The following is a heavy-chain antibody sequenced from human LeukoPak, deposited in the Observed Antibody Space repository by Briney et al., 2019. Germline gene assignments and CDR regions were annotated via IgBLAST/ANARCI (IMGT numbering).Heavy chain of an antibody. Sequence: GGSLRLSCAASGFTFSSYAMSWVRQAPGKGLEWVSAISGSGGSTYYADSVKGRFTISRDNSKNTLYLQMNSLRAEDTAVYYCAKVTYGSGSFMYGYYFDYWGQGTLVTVSS. D-gene: IGHD3-10*01. CDR3: AKVTYGSGSFMYGYYFDY. J-gene: IGHJ4*02. CDR2: ISGSGGST. CDR1: GFTFSSYA. V-gene: IGHV3-23*01.